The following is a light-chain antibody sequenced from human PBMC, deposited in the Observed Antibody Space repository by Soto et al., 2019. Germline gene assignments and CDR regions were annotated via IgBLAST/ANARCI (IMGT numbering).Light chain of an antibody. Sequence: DIQMTQSPSTLSASVGDRVTITCRASQSIVNWLAWYQQKPGKAPNLLVYEASSLVSGVPSRFSGSGSGTDFTLTISRLQPDDFATYYCQQYHGYSRTFGQGTKVEIK. CDR2: EAS. CDR3: QQYHGYSRT. J-gene: IGKJ1*01. V-gene: IGKV1-5*01. CDR1: QSIVNW.